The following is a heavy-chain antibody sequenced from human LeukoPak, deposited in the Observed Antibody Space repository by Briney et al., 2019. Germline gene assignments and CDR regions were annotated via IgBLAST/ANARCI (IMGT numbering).Heavy chain of an antibody. CDR3: ARASGIYGSGWYFDY. CDR1: GLTVSSNY. J-gene: IGHJ4*02. CDR2: IYSGGNT. D-gene: IGHD6-19*01. V-gene: IGHV3-53*01. Sequence: GGSLRLSCAASGLTVSSNYMSWVRQAPGKGLEWVSIIYSGGNTYYADSVKGRFTISRDNSKNTLSLQVNTLRAEDTAVYYCARASGIYGSGWYFDYWGQGTLVTVSS.